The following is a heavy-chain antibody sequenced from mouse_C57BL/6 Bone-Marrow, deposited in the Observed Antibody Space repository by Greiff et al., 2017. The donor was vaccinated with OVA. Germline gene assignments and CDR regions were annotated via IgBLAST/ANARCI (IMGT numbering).Heavy chain of an antibody. CDR2: ISNGGGST. D-gene: IGHD2-3*01. J-gene: IGHJ3*01. CDR3: ARDGGTGAY. Sequence: EVKVVESGGGLVQPGGSLKLSCAASGFTFSDYYMYWVRQTPEKRLEWVAYISNGGGSTYYPDTVKGRFTISRDNATNTLDLQMSRLKSEDTAVYYCARDGGTGAYWGQGTLVTVSA. V-gene: IGHV5-12*01. CDR1: GFTFSDYY.